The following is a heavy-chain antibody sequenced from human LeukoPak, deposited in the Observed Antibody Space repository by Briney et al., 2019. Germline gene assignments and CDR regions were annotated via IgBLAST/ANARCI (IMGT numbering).Heavy chain of an antibody. CDR3: ARDVSNSGWYEGTFDV. V-gene: IGHV3-7*03. J-gene: IGHJ3*01. Sequence: PGGSLRLSCAASGFTFSSYWMHWVRQTPGEGLEWVANIKEDGSEQYYVDSVKGRFTITRDNAKNLLYLQVNSLRAEDTAVYYCARDVSNSGWYEGTFDVWGQGTMVTVSS. D-gene: IGHD6-19*01. CDR1: GFTFSSYW. CDR2: IKEDGSEQ.